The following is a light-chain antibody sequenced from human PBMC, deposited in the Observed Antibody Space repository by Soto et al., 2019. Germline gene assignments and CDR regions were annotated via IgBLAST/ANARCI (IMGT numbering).Light chain of an antibody. CDR1: QSVYNN. CDR2: GAS. V-gene: IGKV3-15*01. Sequence: EILMTQSPATLSVSPGERATLSCRSSQSVYNNLAWYQQKPGQSPRLLIYGASTRATGIPARFSGSGSGTEFTLTISSLQSEDFAVYFCQQYNNWPPVTFGTGTKVDIK. CDR3: QQYNNWPPVT. J-gene: IGKJ3*01.